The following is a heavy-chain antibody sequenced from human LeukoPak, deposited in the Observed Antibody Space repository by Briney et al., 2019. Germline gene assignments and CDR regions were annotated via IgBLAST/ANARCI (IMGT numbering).Heavy chain of an antibody. CDR1: GGSISRYY. CDR3: VKDFGSGSSRRNNYYMDV. CDR2: FYTSGNT. Sequence: KSSETLSLNCTVSGGSISRYYWSWIRQTAGKGLEWIGRFYTSGNTNYNPSLKSRVTMSVEKSKNQFSLKLSSVTAADTAVYYCVKDFGSGSSRRNNYYMDVWGKGTTVTVSS. J-gene: IGHJ6*03. D-gene: IGHD3-10*01. V-gene: IGHV4-4*07.